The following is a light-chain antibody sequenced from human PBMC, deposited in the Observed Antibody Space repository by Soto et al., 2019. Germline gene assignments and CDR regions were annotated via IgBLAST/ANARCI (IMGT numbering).Light chain of an antibody. V-gene: IGKV3-15*01. CDR1: QSVSTS. CDR3: QQYNNWWT. J-gene: IGKJ1*01. CDR2: GAS. Sequence: EIVMTQSPATLSVSPGETATLSCRASQSVSTSLAWYQQKPGQAPRLLISGASTRATGVPARFSGSGSETEFTLTISSLQSEDFAVHYCQQYNNWWTFGQGTKVEIK.